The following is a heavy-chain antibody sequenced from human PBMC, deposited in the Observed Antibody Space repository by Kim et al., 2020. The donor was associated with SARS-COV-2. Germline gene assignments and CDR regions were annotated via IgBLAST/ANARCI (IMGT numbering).Heavy chain of an antibody. CDR3: AREGGDELASTPNL. CDR1: GFTFSRSR. V-gene: IGHV3-7*01. CDR2: INRDGSQK. J-gene: IGHJ6*01. D-gene: IGHD4-17*01. Sequence: GGSLRLSCVASGFTFSRSRMSWVRQAPGKTLEWVAYINRDGSQKYNMGSVKGRFLISRDNTKNSLSLQMNNLRVEDTGIYYCAREGGDELASTPNLWG.